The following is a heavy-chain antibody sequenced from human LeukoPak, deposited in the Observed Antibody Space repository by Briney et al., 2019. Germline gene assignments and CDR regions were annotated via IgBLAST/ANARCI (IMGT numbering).Heavy chain of an antibody. Sequence: SETLSLTCAVSGYSISNSYYWGWIRQPPGKGLECIGSVYYDGSTYYNPSLKSRVTVSVDTSKNQFSLKLSSMAAADTAVYYCARDPGWEFCSSASCPTGFFDYWGQGILVTVSS. V-gene: IGHV4-38-2*02. J-gene: IGHJ4*02. CDR1: GYSISNSYY. CDR2: VYYDGST. D-gene: IGHD2-2*01. CDR3: ARDPGWEFCSSASCPTGFFDY.